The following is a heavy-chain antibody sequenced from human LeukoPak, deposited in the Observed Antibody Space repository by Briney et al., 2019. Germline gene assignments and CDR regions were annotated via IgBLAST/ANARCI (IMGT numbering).Heavy chain of an antibody. Sequence: PGGSLRLSCAASGFTFSSYVMTWVRQAPGKGLEWVSAISGSGGSTYYADSVKGRFTISRDNSKNTLYLQMNRLRAEDTAVYYCARDGTVRLNIAAGTFDYWGQGTLVTVSS. V-gene: IGHV3-23*01. CDR1: GFTFSSYV. D-gene: IGHD6-13*01. J-gene: IGHJ4*02. CDR3: ARDGTVRLNIAAGTFDY. CDR2: ISGSGGST.